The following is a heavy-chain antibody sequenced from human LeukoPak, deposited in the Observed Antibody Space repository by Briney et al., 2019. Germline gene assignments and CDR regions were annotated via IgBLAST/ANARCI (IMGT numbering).Heavy chain of an antibody. CDR1: GFTFRSYG. Sequence: GSLRLSCAASGFTFRSYGMHWVRQAPGKGLEWVAVISYGGSNKYYADSVKGRFTISRDNSKNTLYLQMNSLRAEDTAVYYCAKRLSRYSYGFLPDYWGQGTLVTVSS. J-gene: IGHJ4*02. CDR3: AKRLSRYSYGFLPDY. D-gene: IGHD5-18*01. V-gene: IGHV3-30*18. CDR2: ISYGGSNK.